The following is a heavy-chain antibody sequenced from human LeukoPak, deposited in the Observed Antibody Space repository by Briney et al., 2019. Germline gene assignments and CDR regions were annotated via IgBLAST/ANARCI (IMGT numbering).Heavy chain of an antibody. CDR3: ATSSSWLLDY. D-gene: IGHD6-13*01. CDR2: ISSSSSYI. Sequence: PGGSLRLSCAASGFTFSSYTMNWVRQAPGKGLEWVSSISSSSSYIYYADSVKGRFTISRDNAKNSLYLQMNSLRAEDTAVYYCATSSSWLLDYWGQGTLVTVSS. V-gene: IGHV3-21*04. CDR1: GFTFSSYT. J-gene: IGHJ4*02.